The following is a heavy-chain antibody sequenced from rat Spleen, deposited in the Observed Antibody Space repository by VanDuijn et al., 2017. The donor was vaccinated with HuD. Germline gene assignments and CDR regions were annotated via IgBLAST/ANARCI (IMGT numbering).Heavy chain of an antibody. V-gene: IGHV5-31*01. CDR2: ITNTRYNT. Sequence: EVQLVESGGGLVQPGRSLKLSCVASGFTFNNYWMTWIRQAPGKGLEWVASITNTRYNTYYSDSVKGRFTISRDNAQSTLYLQMNSLWSEDTATYYCTGPFDYWGQGVMVTVSS. J-gene: IGHJ2*01. CDR3: TGPFDY. CDR1: GFTFNNYW.